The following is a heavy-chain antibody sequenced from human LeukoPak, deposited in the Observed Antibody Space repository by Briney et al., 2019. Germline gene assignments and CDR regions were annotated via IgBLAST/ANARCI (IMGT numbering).Heavy chain of an antibody. D-gene: IGHD2-2*02. V-gene: IGHV3-23*01. CDR2: ISGSGGNT. Sequence: GGSLRLSCAASGFTFSNYVMTWVRQAPGKGLEWVSGISGSGGNTYYVDSVKGRFTISRDNSKNTLYLQMNSLRAEDTAVYYCARGGALGYCSSTSCYTPFDYWGQGTLVTVSS. J-gene: IGHJ4*02. CDR1: GFTFSNYV. CDR3: ARGGALGYCSSTSCYTPFDY.